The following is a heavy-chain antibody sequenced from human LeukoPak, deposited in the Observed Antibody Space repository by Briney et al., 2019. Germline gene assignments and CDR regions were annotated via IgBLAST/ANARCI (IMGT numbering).Heavy chain of an antibody. D-gene: IGHD3-22*01. CDR3: ARDYYDSSGYHTTNWFDP. V-gene: IGHV1-24*01. CDR2: FDPEDGET. Sequence: ASVKVSCKVSGYTLTELSMHWVRQAPGKGLEWMGGFDPEDGETIYAQKFQGRVTMTEDTSTDTAYMELSSLRSEDTAVYYCARDYYDSSGYHTTNWFDPWGQGTLVTVSS. J-gene: IGHJ5*02. CDR1: GYTLTELS.